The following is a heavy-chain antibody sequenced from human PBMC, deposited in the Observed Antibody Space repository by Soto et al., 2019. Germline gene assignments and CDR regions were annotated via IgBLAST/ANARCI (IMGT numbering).Heavy chain of an antibody. CDR2: IIPILGIA. CDR3: ASYSGCYVSGAFDI. Sequence: QVQLVQSGAEVKKPGSSVKVSCKASGGTFSSYTISWVRQAPGQGLEWMGRIIPILGIANYAQKFQGRVTXXAXKXTGTAYMELSSLRSEDTAVYYGASYSGCYVSGAFDIWGQGTMVTVSS. D-gene: IGHD1-26*01. CDR1: GGTFSSYT. V-gene: IGHV1-69*02. J-gene: IGHJ3*02.